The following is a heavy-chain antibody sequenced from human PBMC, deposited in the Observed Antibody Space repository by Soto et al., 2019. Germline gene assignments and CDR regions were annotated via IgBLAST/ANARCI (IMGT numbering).Heavy chain of an antibody. J-gene: IGHJ6*02. CDR3: ASEGPAHYYYYGMDV. Sequence: QVQLVQSGGEVKKPGASVKVSCKTSGYSFTTYGISWVRQAPGQGLEWMGWISAYNGNTNYAQNPQDRVTMTTDTSTSTAYMELRSLRSDDTAVYYCASEGPAHYYYYGMDVWGQGSTVTVSS. V-gene: IGHV1-18*01. CDR1: GYSFTTYG. CDR2: ISAYNGNT.